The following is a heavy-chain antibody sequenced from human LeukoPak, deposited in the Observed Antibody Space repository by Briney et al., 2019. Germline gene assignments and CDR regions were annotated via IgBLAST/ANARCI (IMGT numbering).Heavy chain of an antibody. V-gene: IGHV3-48*03. CDR2: ISSSGVTI. CDR1: GFTFSSYE. Sequence: PGGSLRLSCAASGFTFSSYEMNWVRQAPGKGLEWVSYISSSGVTIYYADSVKGRFTISRDNAKNSLYLQTNSLRVEDTAVYYCARDGTPNYSSGWVYMDVWGEGTTVTISS. D-gene: IGHD6-25*01. J-gene: IGHJ6*03. CDR3: ARDGTPNYSSGWVYMDV.